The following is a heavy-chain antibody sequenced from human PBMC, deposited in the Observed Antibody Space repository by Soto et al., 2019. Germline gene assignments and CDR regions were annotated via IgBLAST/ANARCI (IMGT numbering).Heavy chain of an antibody. CDR1: CGSINNGDYY. Sequence: KTSETLSLTCTVSCGSINNGDYYWTWIRQPPGKGLEFIGYIYYTGGTSYNPSLRSRLAFSMDTSKNQFSLSLTSVTAADTAVYYCARQSIEASVSDWFDPWGQGLLVTVSS. J-gene: IGHJ5*02. V-gene: IGHV4-30-4*01. D-gene: IGHD2-21*01. CDR3: ARQSIEASVSDWFDP. CDR2: IYYTGGT.